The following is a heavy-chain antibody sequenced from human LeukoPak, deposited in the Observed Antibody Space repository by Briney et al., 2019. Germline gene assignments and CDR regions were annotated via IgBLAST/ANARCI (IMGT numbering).Heavy chain of an antibody. CDR2: FDPEDGET. CDR1: GYTLTELS. Sequence: ASVKVSCKVSGYTLTELSMHWVRQAPGKGLEWIGGFDPEDGETIYAQKFQGRVTMTEDTSTDTAYMELSSLRSEDTAVYYCATSFDSSGYYLPFQHWGQGTLVTVSS. V-gene: IGHV1-24*01. D-gene: IGHD3-22*01. CDR3: ATSFDSSGYYLPFQH. J-gene: IGHJ1*01.